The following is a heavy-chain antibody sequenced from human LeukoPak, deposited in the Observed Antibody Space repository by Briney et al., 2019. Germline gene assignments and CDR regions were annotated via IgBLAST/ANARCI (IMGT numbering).Heavy chain of an antibody. J-gene: IGHJ6*04. D-gene: IGHD3-10*01. CDR3: ARDTGRGVALYGMDV. CDR2: ISSSSSYI. Sequence: GGSLRLSCAASGFTFSSHSMNWVRQAPGKGLEWVSSISSSSSYIYYADSVKGRFTISRDNAKNSLYLQMNSLRAEDTAVYYCARDTGRGVALYGMDVWGKGTTVTVSS. V-gene: IGHV3-21*01. CDR1: GFTFSSHS.